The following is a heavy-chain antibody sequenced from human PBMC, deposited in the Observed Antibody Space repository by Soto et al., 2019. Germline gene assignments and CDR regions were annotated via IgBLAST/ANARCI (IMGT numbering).Heavy chain of an antibody. CDR1: GFTFSSYT. CDR3: AKDSPKYDFWSGYYTGILHYFDY. J-gene: IGHJ4*02. D-gene: IGHD3-3*01. CDR2: ISGSGGST. V-gene: IGHV3-23*01. Sequence: GGSLRLSCAASGFTFSSYTMSWVRQAPGKGLEWVSAISGSGGSTYYADSVKGRFTISRDNSKNTLYLQMNSLRAEDTAVYYCAKDSPKYDFWSGYYTGILHYFDYWGQGTLVTVSS.